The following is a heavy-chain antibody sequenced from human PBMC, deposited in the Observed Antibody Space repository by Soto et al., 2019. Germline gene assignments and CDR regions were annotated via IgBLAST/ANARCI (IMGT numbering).Heavy chain of an antibody. Sequence: QVQLVESGGGVVQPGGSLRLSCEASGFTFSSYGMHWVRQAPGKGLEWVAVIWYDGSNKYYVDSVKGRFTISRDNSKNTMYLHMNRLRAADTAVYYCARLQLWGFDYWGQGTLVTVSS. CDR1: GFTFSSYG. V-gene: IGHV3-33*01. J-gene: IGHJ4*02. D-gene: IGHD5-18*01. CDR2: IWYDGSNK. CDR3: ARLQLWGFDY.